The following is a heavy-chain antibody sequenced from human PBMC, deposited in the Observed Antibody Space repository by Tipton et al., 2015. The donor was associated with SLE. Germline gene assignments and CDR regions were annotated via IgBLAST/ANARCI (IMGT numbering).Heavy chain of an antibody. D-gene: IGHD4-17*01. CDR1: GFTFGNYA. CDR3: ACPMNGDYLSFDY. V-gene: IGHV3-48*03. J-gene: IGHJ4*02. Sequence: GSLRLSCTVSGFTFGNYAMTWFRQSPGKGLEWVSRISGEGGNIHYEDSVKGRFTISRDNAENSLYLHMNSLRAEDTAVYYCACPMNGDYLSFDYWGQGTLVTVSS. CDR2: ISGEGGNI.